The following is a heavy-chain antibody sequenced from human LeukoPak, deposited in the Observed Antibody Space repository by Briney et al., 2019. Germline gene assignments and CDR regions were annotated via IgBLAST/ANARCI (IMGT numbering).Heavy chain of an antibody. CDR2: IRYDGSNK. D-gene: IGHD6-13*01. CDR3: AKGLYSSSWYGDY. J-gene: IGHJ4*02. CDR1: GFTFSSYG. V-gene: IGHV3-30*02. Sequence: GGSLRLSCAASGFTFSSYGMHWVRQAPGKGLEWVAFIRYDGSNKYYADSVKGRFTISRDNSKNTLYLQMNSLRAEDTAVYYCAKGLYSSSWYGDYWGQGTLVTVSS.